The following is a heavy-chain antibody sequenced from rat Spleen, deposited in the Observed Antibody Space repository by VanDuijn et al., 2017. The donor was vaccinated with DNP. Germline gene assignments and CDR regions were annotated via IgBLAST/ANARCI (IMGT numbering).Heavy chain of an antibody. CDR2: ITSSGGST. Sequence: EVQLVESGGGLVQPGGSLKLSCAASGFTFNNYLMTWIRQVPGKGLEWVASITSSGGSTYYPDSVKGRFTISRDNAKNTLYLQMNSLRSEDTATYYCAREGAAISTWFAYWGQGTLVTVSS. CDR3: AREGAAISTWFAY. J-gene: IGHJ3*01. CDR1: GFTFNNYL. D-gene: IGHD1-2*01. V-gene: IGHV5-31*01.